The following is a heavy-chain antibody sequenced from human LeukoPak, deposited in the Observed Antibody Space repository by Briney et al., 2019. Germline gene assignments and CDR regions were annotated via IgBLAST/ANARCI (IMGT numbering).Heavy chain of an antibody. J-gene: IGHJ4*02. CDR3: ARAPEQQLVLPFDY. CDR1: GFTFSSYS. CDR2: ISSSSSYI. V-gene: IGHV3-21*01. Sequence: GGSLRLSCAASGFTFSSYSMNWVRQAPGKGLEWVSSISSSSSYIYYADSVKGRFTISRDNAKNSLYLQMNSLRAEDTAVYYCARAPEQQLVLPFDYWGQGTLVTVSS. D-gene: IGHD6-13*01.